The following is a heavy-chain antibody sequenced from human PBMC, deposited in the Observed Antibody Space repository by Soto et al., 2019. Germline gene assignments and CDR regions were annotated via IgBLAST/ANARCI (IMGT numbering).Heavy chain of an antibody. CDR1: GGSFSGYY. CDR2: INHSGST. D-gene: IGHD6-13*01. J-gene: IGHJ4*02. Sequence: PSETLSLTCAVYGGSFSGYYWSWIRQPPGKGLEWIGEINHSGSTNYNPSLKSRVTISVDTSKNQFSLLLSSVTSVDLAVFYCALIAARDRVFFDYWGQGTLVTVSS. CDR3: ALIAARDRVFFDY. V-gene: IGHV4-34*01.